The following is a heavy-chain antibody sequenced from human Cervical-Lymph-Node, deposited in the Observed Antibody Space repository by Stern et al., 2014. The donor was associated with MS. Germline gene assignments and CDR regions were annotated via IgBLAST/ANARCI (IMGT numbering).Heavy chain of an antibody. CDR2: IYYSGSP. D-gene: IGHD2-21*02. CDR3: ARGSGDWAHSWFDP. CDR1: XXXXXXXXXX. J-gene: IGHJ5*02. V-gene: IGHV4-31*03. Sequence: VQLVESXXXLXXXSQTLSLXXXVXXXXXXXXXXXXXWIRXNPGKGXXGXXHIYYSGSPYYNPSLKSRIMISIDTSTSQFSLRVNSVTAADTAVYYCARGSGDWAHSWFDPWGQGTLVTVSS.